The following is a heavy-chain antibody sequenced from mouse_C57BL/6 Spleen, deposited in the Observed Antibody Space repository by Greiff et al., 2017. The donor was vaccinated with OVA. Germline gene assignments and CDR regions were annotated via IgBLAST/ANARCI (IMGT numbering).Heavy chain of an antibody. CDR3: ALSSYDGPFY. J-gene: IGHJ2*01. CDR2: INPNYGTT. D-gene: IGHD2-3*01. Sequence: EVKLMESGPELVKPGASVKISCKASGYSFTDYNMNWVKQSNGQSLEWIGVINPNYGTTSYNQKFKGKATLTVDQSSSTAYMQLNSLTSEDSAVYYCALSSYDGPFYWGQGTTLTVSS. V-gene: IGHV1-39*01. CDR1: GYSFTDYN.